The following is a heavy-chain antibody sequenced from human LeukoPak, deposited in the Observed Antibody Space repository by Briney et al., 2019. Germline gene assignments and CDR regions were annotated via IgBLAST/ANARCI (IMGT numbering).Heavy chain of an antibody. D-gene: IGHD1-26*01. CDR1: GFTFDTYW. J-gene: IGHJ4*02. V-gene: IGHV3-7*01. CDR3: ARAYSGSYPGPNY. Sequence: GGSLRLSCAASGFTFDTYWMSWVRQAPGKGLEWVAGIKPDGSEKNYVDSVKGRFTISRDNAQNSLHLQLNSLRSEDTAVYYCARAYSGSYPGPNYWGQGTLVTVSS. CDR2: IKPDGSEK.